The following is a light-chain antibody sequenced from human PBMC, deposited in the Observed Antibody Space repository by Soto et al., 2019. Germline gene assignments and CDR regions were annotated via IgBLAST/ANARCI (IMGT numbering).Light chain of an antibody. J-gene: IGKJ1*01. CDR1: QSISRG. V-gene: IGKV1-5*01. Sequence: DIQMTQSPSTQSSSVGDRVTITCRASQSISRGLAWYQQKPGKAPNLLIYDASTLESGVPSRFSGSGSGTEFTLTISCLHPDDFATYYCQHYSSVWAFGQGTKVEIK. CDR3: QHYSSVWA. CDR2: DAS.